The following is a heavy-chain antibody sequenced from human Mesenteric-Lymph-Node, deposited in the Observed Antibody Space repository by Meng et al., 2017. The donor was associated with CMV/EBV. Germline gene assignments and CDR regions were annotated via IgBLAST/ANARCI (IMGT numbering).Heavy chain of an antibody. CDR2: IKQDGSEK. V-gene: IGHV3-7*01. Sequence: GSLKISCAASRFTFSNSWMSWVRQAPGKGLEWVANIKQDGSEKHYVDSVKGRFTISRDNAKNSLYLQMNSLRAEDTALYYCARDLSSHYYSSGNYYTLRWFDPWGQGTLVTVSS. J-gene: IGHJ5*02. CDR3: ARDLSSHYYSSGNYYTLRWFDP. D-gene: IGHD3-10*01. CDR1: RFTFSNSW.